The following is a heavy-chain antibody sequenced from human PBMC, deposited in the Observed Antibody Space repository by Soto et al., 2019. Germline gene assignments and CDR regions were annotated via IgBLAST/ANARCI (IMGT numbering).Heavy chain of an antibody. CDR1: GGSISSSYW. V-gene: IGHV4-4*02. CDR2: IYHSGST. CDR3: VTSLNYDFWRGGGRHYSFDY. Sequence: QVQLQESGPGLVTPSGTLSLTCAVSGGSISSSYWCNWVLQPPGKGLVWFGKIYHSGSTNYNPSLTTRVTISGDKSNNRFSRRLISVTAADTAVYFCVTSLNYDFWRGGGRHYSFDYVGQGTLVT. J-gene: IGHJ4*02. D-gene: IGHD3-3*01.